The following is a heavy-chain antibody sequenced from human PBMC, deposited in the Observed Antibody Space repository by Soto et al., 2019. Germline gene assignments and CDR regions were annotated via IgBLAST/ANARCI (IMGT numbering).Heavy chain of an antibody. D-gene: IGHD6-25*01. CDR2: LNRNGGGT. Sequence: QVQLVQSGAEVKKPGASVKISCKASGYKFINHYIHWVRQAPGVGLEWMGILNRNGGGTDYAQKCQGRVTMNTDTYAGTVHMEWSSLRSEDTALYFCARDSAAAATSYSFDYWGQGTLVTVSS. V-gene: IGHV1-46*01. J-gene: IGHJ4*02. CDR1: GYKFINHY. CDR3: ARDSAAAATSYSFDY.